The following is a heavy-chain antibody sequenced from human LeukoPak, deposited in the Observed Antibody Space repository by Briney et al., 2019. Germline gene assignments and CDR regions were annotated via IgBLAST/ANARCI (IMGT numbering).Heavy chain of an antibody. Sequence: PGGSLRLSCAASGFTFSSYEMNWFRQSPGRGLEGVSYISSSGSTIYYEHSVKGLFTISRDNAKNSLYLQMNSLRAEDTAVYYCARGATMVRGVIITYFDYWGQGTLVTVSS. CDR3: ARGATMVRGVIITYFDY. CDR2: ISSSGSTI. CDR1: GFTFSSYE. D-gene: IGHD3-10*01. J-gene: IGHJ4*02. V-gene: IGHV3-48*03.